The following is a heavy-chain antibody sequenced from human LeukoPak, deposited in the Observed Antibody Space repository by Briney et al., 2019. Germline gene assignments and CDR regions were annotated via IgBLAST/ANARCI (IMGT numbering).Heavy chain of an antibody. D-gene: IGHD4-17*01. Sequence: GGSLRLSCAASGFHFSSHAMSLVRQAPGKGLELVSAISGSGGSAYYVDSVKGRFTISRDNSKNTLYLQMNSLRAEDTAVYYCAKDQDYGDANYYYYYMDVWGKGTTVTVSS. J-gene: IGHJ6*03. CDR3: AKDQDYGDANYYYYYMDV. CDR1: GFHFSSHA. CDR2: ISGSGGSA. V-gene: IGHV3-23*01.